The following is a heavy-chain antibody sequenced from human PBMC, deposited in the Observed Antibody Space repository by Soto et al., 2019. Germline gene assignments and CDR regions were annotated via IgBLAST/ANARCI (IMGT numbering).Heavy chain of an antibody. J-gene: IGHJ4*02. D-gene: IGHD2-21*01. CDR3: ATMVIGAPMVAPSDY. CDR1: GYTFSGYY. CDR2: INPKIGEV. V-gene: IGHV1-2*02. Sequence: ASVKVSCKASGYTFSGYYLHWVRQAPGQGREWMGWINPKIGEVKYAQKFQGRVSMTSDTSNSTVYMELSRLRSDDTAVYYCATMVIGAPMVAPSDYWGQGSLVTVSS.